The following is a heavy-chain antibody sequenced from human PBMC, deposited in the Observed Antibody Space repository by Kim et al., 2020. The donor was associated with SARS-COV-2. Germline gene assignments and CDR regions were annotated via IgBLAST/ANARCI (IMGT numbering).Heavy chain of an antibody. CDR2: IFYSGSP. CDR1: GGSISSGDYY. V-gene: IGHV4-30-4*02. J-gene: IGHJ4*02. CDR3: PSGVYSIIFDS. Sequence: SETLSLTCTVSGGSISSGDYYWSWIRQSPGKGLEWIGYIFYSGSPHNNPSLQRRVSISRDMSNNQFSLHLSSVTAADTAGYYCPSGVYSIIFDSWGRGTRVTVSS. D-gene: IGHD5-12*01.